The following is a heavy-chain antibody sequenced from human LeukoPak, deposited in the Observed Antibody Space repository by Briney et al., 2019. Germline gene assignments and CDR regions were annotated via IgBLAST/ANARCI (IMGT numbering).Heavy chain of an antibody. Sequence: PGGSLRLSCAASGFRFIDYGMHWIRQPPGKGLEWIGEINHSGSTNYNPSLKSRVTISVDTSKNQFSLKLSSVTAADTAVYYCARGRGYDSSGHYYWGQGTLVTVSS. V-gene: IGHV4-34*01. CDR3: ARGRGYDSSGHYY. CDR1: GFRFIDYG. J-gene: IGHJ4*02. D-gene: IGHD3-22*01. CDR2: INHSGST.